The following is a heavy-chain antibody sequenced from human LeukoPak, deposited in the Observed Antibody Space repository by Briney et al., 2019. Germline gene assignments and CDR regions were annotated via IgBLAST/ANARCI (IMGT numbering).Heavy chain of an antibody. CDR2: ISSSSVYR. J-gene: IGHJ4*02. CDR1: GFTFTNAW. V-gene: IGHV3-21*01. CDR3: ARVDYDVSTGYQNYFEF. D-gene: IGHD3-9*01. Sequence: PGGSLRLSCAASGFTFTNAWMSWVRQAPGKGLEWVSSISSSSVYRYYADSLKGRFTISRDNAKNSLYLQMSSLTAEDTAVYYCARVDYDVSTGYQNYFEFWGQGTLVTVSS.